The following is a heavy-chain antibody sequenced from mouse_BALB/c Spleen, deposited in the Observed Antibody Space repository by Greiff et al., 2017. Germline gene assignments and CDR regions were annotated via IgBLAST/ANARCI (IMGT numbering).Heavy chain of an antibody. CDR2: IYPGDGST. CDR1: GYTFTSYY. J-gene: IGHJ2*01. D-gene: IGHD1-2*01. Sequence: QVQLQQSGPELVKPGASVKMSCKASGYTFTSYYIHWVKQRPGQGLEWIGWIYPGDGSTKYNEKFKGKTTLTADKSSSTAYMLLSSLTSEDSAIYFFAKPITTATDYFDYWGQGTTLTVSS. CDR3: AKPITTATDYFDY. V-gene: IGHV1S56*01.